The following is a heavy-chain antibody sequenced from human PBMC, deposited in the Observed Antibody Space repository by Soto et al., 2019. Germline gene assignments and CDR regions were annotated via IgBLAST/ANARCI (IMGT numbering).Heavy chain of an antibody. CDR2: SYFTGNT. CDR1: GGSISSGTYS. V-gene: IGHV4-39*01. Sequence: QLQLQESGPGLVKPSETLSLTCTVSGGSISSGTYSWGWIRQPPGKGLEWIGNSYFTGNTHYNPSLHSRVPMSVDTSKSQFSLSLRSVTAADTAVYYCARHRTGYSSSWLDYWGQGTLVTVSS. CDR3: ARHRTGYSSSWLDY. D-gene: IGHD6-13*01. J-gene: IGHJ4*02.